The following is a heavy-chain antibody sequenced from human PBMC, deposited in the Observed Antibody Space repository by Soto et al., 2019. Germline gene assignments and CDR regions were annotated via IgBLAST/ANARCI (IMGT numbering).Heavy chain of an antibody. CDR2: INPSGGST. D-gene: IGHD3-10*01. J-gene: IGHJ6*02. Sequence: ASVKVSCKTSGYTINYYIYWVRQAPGQGLEWMGLINPSGGSTNYAQKFQGRVTMTRDTSTSTVYMELSSLRSDGTAVYYCARDWGGSFYGMDVWGQGTTVTVSS. CDR1: GYTINYY. V-gene: IGHV1-46*02. CDR3: ARDWGGSFYGMDV.